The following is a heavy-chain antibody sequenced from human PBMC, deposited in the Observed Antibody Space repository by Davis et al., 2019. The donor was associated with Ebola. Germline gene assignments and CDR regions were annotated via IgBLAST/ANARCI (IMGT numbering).Heavy chain of an antibody. Sequence: AASVKVSCKASGYTFTSYYMHWVRQAPGQRLEWMGWINAGNGNTKYSQKFQGRVTITRDTSASTAYMELSSLRSEDTAVYYCASRVVVPAGLDYYGMDVWGQGTTVTVSS. CDR3: ASRVVVPAGLDYYGMDV. D-gene: IGHD2-2*01. CDR2: INAGNGNT. V-gene: IGHV1-3*01. J-gene: IGHJ6*02. CDR1: GYTFTSYY.